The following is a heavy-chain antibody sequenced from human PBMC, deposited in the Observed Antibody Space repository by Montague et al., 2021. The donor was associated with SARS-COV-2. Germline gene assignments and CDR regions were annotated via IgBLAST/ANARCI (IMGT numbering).Heavy chain of an antibody. CDR3: ARIWGATRGDAFDI. V-gene: IGHV2-70*01. D-gene: IGHD1-26*01. J-gene: IGHJ3*02. CDR1: GSSLSTSGMC. CDR2: XDWDDDK. Sequence: PALVKPTQTLTLTCPFSGSSLSTSGMCVSWIRQPPGKALEWLALXDWDDDKYYSTSLKTRLTISKDTSKNQVVLTMTNMDPVDTATYYCARIWGATRGDAFDIWGQGTMVTVSS.